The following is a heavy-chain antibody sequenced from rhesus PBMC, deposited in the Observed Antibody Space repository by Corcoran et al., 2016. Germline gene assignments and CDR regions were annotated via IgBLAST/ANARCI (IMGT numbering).Heavy chain of an antibody. J-gene: IGHJ5-1*01. Sequence: QGQLQESGPGLVKPSETLSLICSVSGYSISSGYGWSWIRQPPGRGLEWIGYIGGSDGTTNNNPSLKSRVTISKDTTKNQFSLKLTSVVAADTAVYYCVRHPEHANFEYRFPVWGAGVLVTVSS. CDR2: IGGSDGTT. D-gene: IGHD4-17*01. V-gene: IGHV4-127*01. CDR3: VRHPEHANFEYRFPV. CDR1: GYSISSGYG.